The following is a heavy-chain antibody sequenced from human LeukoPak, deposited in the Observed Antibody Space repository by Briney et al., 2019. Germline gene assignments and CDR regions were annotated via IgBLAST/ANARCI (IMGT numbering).Heavy chain of an antibody. CDR2: INHSGST. J-gene: IGHJ4*02. CDR1: GGSFSGYY. CDR3: ARHMDRGVIINSRFDY. Sequence: SETLSLTCAVYGGSFSGYYWSWIRQPPGKGLEWIGEINHSGSTNYNPSLKSRVTISVDTSKNQFSLKLSSVTAADTAVYYCARHMDRGVIINSRFDYWGQGTLVTVSS. D-gene: IGHD3-10*01. V-gene: IGHV4-34*01.